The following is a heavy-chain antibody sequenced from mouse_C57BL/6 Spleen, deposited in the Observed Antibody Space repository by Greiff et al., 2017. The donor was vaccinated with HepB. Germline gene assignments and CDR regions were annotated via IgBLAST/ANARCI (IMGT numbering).Heavy chain of an antibody. CDR2: IYPGDGDT. V-gene: IGHV1-82*01. CDR1: GYAFSSSW. Sequence: QVQLQQSGPELVKPGASVKISCKASGYAFSSSWMNWVKQRPGKGLEWIRRIYPGDGDTNYNGKFKGKATLTADKSSSTAYMQLSSLTSEDSAVYFCARDYGRVGGYFDVWGTGTTVTVSS. J-gene: IGHJ1*03. CDR3: ARDYGRVGGYFDV. D-gene: IGHD1-1*01.